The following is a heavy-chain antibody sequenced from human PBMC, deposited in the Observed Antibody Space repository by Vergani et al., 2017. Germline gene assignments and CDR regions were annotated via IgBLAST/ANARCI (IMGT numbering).Heavy chain of an antibody. CDR1: GFTFSSYG. J-gene: IGHJ6*02. V-gene: IGHV3-21*01. D-gene: IGHD5-24*01. CDR2: ISSSSSYI. Sequence: VQLVESGGGVVQPGRSLRLSCAASGFTFSSYGMNWVRQAPGKGLEWVSSISSSSSYIYYADSVKGRFTISRDNAKNSLYLQMNSLRAEDTAVYYCARVATVSSMDVWGQGTTVTVSS. CDR3: ARVATVSSMDV.